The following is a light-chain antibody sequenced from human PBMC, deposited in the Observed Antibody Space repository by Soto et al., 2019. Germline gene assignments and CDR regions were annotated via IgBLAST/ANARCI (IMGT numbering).Light chain of an antibody. CDR2: EVS. V-gene: IGLV2-14*01. CDR3: SSYTSSSTYV. J-gene: IGLJ1*01. Sequence: QSALTQPPSVSGSPGQSITISCTGTSSDVGAYNYVSWYQQHPGKAPKLMIYEVSYRPSEISNRFSGSKSANTASLTISGLQAEDEADYYCSSYTSSSTYVFGAGTKLTVL. CDR1: SSDVGAYNY.